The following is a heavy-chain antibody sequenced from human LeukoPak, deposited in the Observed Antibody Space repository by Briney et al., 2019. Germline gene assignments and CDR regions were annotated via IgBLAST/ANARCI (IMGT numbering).Heavy chain of an antibody. CDR1: IGSISSSKW. V-gene: IGHV4-4*02. CDR3: ARQKWEQQGRDYYFNGLDV. CDR2: IYLYGTT. D-gene: IGHD1/OR15-1a*01. J-gene: IGHJ6*02. Sequence: SETLSLTCSVSIGSISSSKWWSWVRQSPVKGLEWIGEIYLYGTTNYSPSFTSRVTMSVDRSRNQFSLKLTSVTAADTAVYYCARQKWEQQGRDYYFNGLDVWGPGTTVIVSS.